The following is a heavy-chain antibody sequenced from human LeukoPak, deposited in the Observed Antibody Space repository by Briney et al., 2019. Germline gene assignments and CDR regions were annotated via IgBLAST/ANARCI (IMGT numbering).Heavy chain of an antibody. Sequence: ASVKVSCKASGYTFTSYAMNWVRQAPGQGLEWMGWINTNTGNPTYAQGFTGRFVFSLDTSVSTAYLQISSLKAEDTAVYYCARVGGLAYCGGDCSPTYAFDIWGQGTMVTVSS. J-gene: IGHJ3*02. CDR2: INTNTGNP. CDR3: ARVGGLAYCGGDCSPTYAFDI. CDR1: GYTFTSYA. D-gene: IGHD2-21*02. V-gene: IGHV7-4-1*02.